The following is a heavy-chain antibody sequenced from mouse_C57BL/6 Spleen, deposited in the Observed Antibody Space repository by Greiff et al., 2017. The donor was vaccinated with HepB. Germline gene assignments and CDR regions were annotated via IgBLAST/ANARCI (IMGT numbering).Heavy chain of an antibody. D-gene: IGHD1-1*01. CDR2: IYPGSGNT. CDR3: ARAGYYGSSGRYFDY. Sequence: QVQLQQSGAELVRPGASVKLSCKASGYTFTDYYINWVKQRPGQGLEWIARIYPGSGNTYYNEKFKGKATLTAEKSSSTAYMQLSSLTSEDSAVYFCARAGYYGSSGRYFDYWGQGTTLTVSS. CDR1: GYTFTDYY. J-gene: IGHJ2*01. V-gene: IGHV1-76*01.